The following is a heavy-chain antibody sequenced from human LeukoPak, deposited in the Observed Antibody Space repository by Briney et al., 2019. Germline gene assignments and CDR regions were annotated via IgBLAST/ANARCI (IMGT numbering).Heavy chain of an antibody. Sequence: GGSLRLSCAASGFTFHDYDMSWVRQSPGKGLEWVSGINWNGDRTGYADSVKGRFTISRDNAEKSLYLQMNSLRAEDTALYYCARRDYYGSGSPDFWGQGTLVTVSS. D-gene: IGHD3-10*01. J-gene: IGHJ4*02. CDR1: GFTFHDYD. CDR3: ARRDYYGSGSPDF. V-gene: IGHV3-20*04. CDR2: INWNGDRT.